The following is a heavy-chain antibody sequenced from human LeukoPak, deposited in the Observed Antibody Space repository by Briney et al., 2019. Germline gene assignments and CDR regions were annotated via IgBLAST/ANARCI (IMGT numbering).Heavy chain of an antibody. CDR1: GFTFRSYS. CDR2: ISSSSYI. J-gene: IGHJ4*02. V-gene: IGHV3-21*01. Sequence: PGGSLRLSCAASGFTFRSYSMNWVRQAPGKGLEWVSFISSSSYIYYADSVQGRFTISRDTAKNSLYLQMNSLRGEDTAVYYCARGVLGSSTSHGLDYWGQGTLVTVSS. D-gene: IGHD2-2*01. CDR3: ARGVLGSSTSHGLDY.